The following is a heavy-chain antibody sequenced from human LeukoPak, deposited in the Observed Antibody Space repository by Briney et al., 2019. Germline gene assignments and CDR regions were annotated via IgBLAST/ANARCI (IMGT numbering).Heavy chain of an antibody. D-gene: IGHD3-22*01. J-gene: IGHJ4*02. CDR1: GYTFTGYY. CDR3: ARGAHYHDSSQGYDY. CDR2: INPNSGGT. Sequence: VASVKVSCKASGYTFTGYYMHWVRRAPGQGLEWMGWINPNSGGTNYAQKFHGRVTMTRDTSISTAYMELRRLRSDDTAVYYCARGAHYHDSSQGYDYWGQGTLVTVSS. V-gene: IGHV1-2*02.